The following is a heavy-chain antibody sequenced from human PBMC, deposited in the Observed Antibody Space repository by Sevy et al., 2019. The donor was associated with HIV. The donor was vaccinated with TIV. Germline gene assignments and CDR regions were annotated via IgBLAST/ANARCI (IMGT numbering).Heavy chain of an antibody. J-gene: IGHJ5*02. V-gene: IGHV1-18*01. Sequence: ASVKVSCKASGYTFASYGISWVRQAPGRGLEWMGWVTPYNGHKKYAQKLQGRVTMTTDTSTSTAYMELRSLRSDDTAVYYCARCLGGLRPWEYNWFDPWGQGTLVTVSS. CDR1: GYTFASYG. CDR2: VTPYNGHK. D-gene: IGHD1-26*01. CDR3: ARCLGGLRPWEYNWFDP.